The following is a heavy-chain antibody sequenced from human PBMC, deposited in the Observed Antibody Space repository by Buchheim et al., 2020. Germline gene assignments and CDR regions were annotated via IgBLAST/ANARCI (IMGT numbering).Heavy chain of an antibody. CDR3: ARSGHSSSWLRYYYYYMDV. D-gene: IGHD6-13*01. CDR1: GYTFTSYD. CDR2: MNPNSGNT. Sequence: QVQLVQSGAEVKKPGASVKVSCKASGYTFTSYDINWVRQATGQGLEWMGWMNPNSGNTGYAQKFQGRVTTTRNTSISTAYMELSSLRSEDTAVYYCARSGHSSSWLRYYYYYMDVWGKGTT. J-gene: IGHJ6*03. V-gene: IGHV1-8*01.